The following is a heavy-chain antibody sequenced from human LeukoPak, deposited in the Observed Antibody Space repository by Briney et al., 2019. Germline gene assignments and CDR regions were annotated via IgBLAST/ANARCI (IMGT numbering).Heavy chain of an antibody. D-gene: IGHD5-24*01. V-gene: IGHV3-33*06. CDR3: AKDLTVEMATMGFDP. CDR2: IWYDGSNK. Sequence: GGSLRLSCAASGFTFSSYGLHWVRQAPGKGLGWVAVIWYDGSNKYYADSVKGRFTISRDNSKNTLYLQMNSLRAEDTAVYYCAKDLTVEMATMGFDPWGQGTLVTVSS. CDR1: GFTFSSYG. J-gene: IGHJ5*02.